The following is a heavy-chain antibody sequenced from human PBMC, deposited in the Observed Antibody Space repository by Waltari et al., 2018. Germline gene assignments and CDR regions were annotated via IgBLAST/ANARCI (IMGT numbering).Heavy chain of an antibody. D-gene: IGHD3-3*01. CDR1: GYAFTTYG. V-gene: IGHV1-18*01. CDR3: ARDAIAWSSPEFFNY. Sequence: QVQLVQSGGEVKKPGASVKVSCKASGYAFTTYGVNWLRQAPGQGLEWMGWISALHGSTNYAQKFQGRVTMTRDTSTGTVYMELGSLGSDDTAIYYCARDAIAWSSPEFFNYWGQGTLVTVSS. CDR2: ISALHGST. J-gene: IGHJ4*02.